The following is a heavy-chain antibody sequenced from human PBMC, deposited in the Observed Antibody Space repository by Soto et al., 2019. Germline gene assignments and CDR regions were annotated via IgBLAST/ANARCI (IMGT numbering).Heavy chain of an antibody. D-gene: IGHD6-13*01. V-gene: IGHV3-30-3*01. J-gene: IGHJ5*02. CDR3: ARDQTGITTAGGGRIDR. CDR2: VSFDGSNK. CDR1: GFTFSTHA. Sequence: ESGGGVVQPGRSLRLSCAASGFTFSTHAMHWVRQAPGKGLECVAIVSFDGSNKYYADSVKGRFTISRDTSKNTLYLQMSGLTPEDTAFYYCARDQTGITTAGGGRIDRWGQGTLVTVSS.